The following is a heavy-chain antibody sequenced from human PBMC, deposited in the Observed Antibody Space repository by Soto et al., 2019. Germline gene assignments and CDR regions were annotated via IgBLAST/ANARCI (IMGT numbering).Heavy chain of an antibody. Sequence: EVQLVESGGGLVQPGESLRLSCAASGFTFSYYWMHWVRQAPGKGLVWVSRIHSDGSSTTYADSVKGRFTISRDNARNTVYLQMNILRVEDTAVYYCARGDRGAFDLWGQGTVVTVSS. V-gene: IGHV3-74*01. CDR2: IHSDGSST. CDR3: ARGDRGAFDL. D-gene: IGHD1-26*01. J-gene: IGHJ3*01. CDR1: GFTFSYYW.